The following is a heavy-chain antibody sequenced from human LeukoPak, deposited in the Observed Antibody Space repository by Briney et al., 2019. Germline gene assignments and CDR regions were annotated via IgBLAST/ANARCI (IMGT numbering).Heavy chain of an antibody. CDR3: AKSRVATGTFYFYY. J-gene: IGHJ4*02. Sequence: GGSLRLSCAASGFTFSSYSMSWGRQAPGKGLEWVSGISGNDGGTTYSADSVKGRFSISRDDSKNTLYLQMTSLRVEDTAIYSCAKSRVATGTFYFYYWGQGTLVTVSS. CDR1: GFTFSSYS. CDR2: ISGNDGGTT. D-gene: IGHD6-13*01. V-gene: IGHV3-23*01.